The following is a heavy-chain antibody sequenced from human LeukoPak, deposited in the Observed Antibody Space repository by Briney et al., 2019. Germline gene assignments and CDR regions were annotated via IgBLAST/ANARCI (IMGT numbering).Heavy chain of an antibody. D-gene: IGHD3-22*01. V-gene: IGHV1-69*04. CDR1: GGTFSSYA. Sequence: ASVKVSCKASGGTFSSYAISWVRQAPGQGLEWMGRIIPILGIANYAQKFQGRVTITADKSTSTAYMELSSLGSEDTAVYYCARLNYYDSSGYLYYFDYWGQGTLVTVSS. CDR2: IIPILGIA. CDR3: ARLNYYDSSGYLYYFDY. J-gene: IGHJ4*02.